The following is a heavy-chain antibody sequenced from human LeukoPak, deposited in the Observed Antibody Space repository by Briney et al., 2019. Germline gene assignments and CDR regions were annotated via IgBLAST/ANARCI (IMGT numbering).Heavy chain of an antibody. CDR2: ISGSGGST. V-gene: IGHV3-23*01. J-gene: IGHJ4*02. D-gene: IGHD6-13*01. CDR3: AKSSHGSSWYPLFDY. CDR1: GFTFGSYA. Sequence: GGSLRLSCAASGFTFGSYAMSWVRQAPGKGLEWVSAISGSGGSTYYADSVKGRFTISRDNSKNTLYLQMNSLRAEDTAVYYCAKSSHGSSWYPLFDYWGQGTLVTVSS.